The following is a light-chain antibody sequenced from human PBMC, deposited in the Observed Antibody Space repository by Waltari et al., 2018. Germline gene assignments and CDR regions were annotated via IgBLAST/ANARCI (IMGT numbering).Light chain of an antibody. V-gene: IGKV3-15*01. CDR1: QRVSSN. Sequence: EIVMTQSPATLSVSPGERATLSCRASQRVSSNLAWYQQNTGQAPRLLIYGASTRATGTQARFSGSGSGTEFTLTISSLQSEDFAVYYCQQYNNWPQAFGQGTKVEIK. CDR2: GAS. J-gene: IGKJ1*01. CDR3: QQYNNWPQA.